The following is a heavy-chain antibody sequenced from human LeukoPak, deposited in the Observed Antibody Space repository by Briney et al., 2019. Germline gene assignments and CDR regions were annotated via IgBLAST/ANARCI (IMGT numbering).Heavy chain of an antibody. CDR1: GFTFSGYA. CDR2: IYSGGST. Sequence: GGSLRLSCAASGFTFSGYAMSWVRQAPGKGLEWVSVIYSGGSTYYADSVKGRFTISRDNSKNTLYLQMNSLRAEDTAVYYCASVYDSHAFDIWGQGTMVTVSS. CDR3: ASVYDSHAFDI. J-gene: IGHJ3*02. D-gene: IGHD3-22*01. V-gene: IGHV3-66*01.